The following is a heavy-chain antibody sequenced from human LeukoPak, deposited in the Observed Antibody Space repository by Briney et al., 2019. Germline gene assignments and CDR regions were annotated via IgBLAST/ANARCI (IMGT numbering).Heavy chain of an antibody. Sequence: ASVKVSCKASGYTFTDYYIQWVRQAPGQGLEWMGWIIPNSGDTNYAQKFRGRVTMTRDTSINTAYMELTSLTSDDTAVYYCARESAGVGYIYGYFYWGQGTLVTVSS. V-gene: IGHV1-2*02. D-gene: IGHD5-18*01. CDR2: IIPNSGDT. CDR3: ARESAGVGYIYGYFY. J-gene: IGHJ4*02. CDR1: GYTFTDYY.